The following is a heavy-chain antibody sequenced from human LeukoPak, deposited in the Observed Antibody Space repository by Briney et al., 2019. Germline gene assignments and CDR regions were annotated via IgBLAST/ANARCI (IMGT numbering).Heavy chain of an antibody. CDR1: GFTFSSYG. V-gene: IGHV3-30*18. CDR3: AKTLWGPRSCPDY. D-gene: IGHD3-16*01. Sequence: PGGSLRLSCAASGFTFSSYGMHWVRQAPGKGLEWVAVISYDGSNKNYVDSVKGRFTISRDNSKNTLYLQMNSLRVEDTAVYYCAKTLWGPRSCPDYWGQGTLVSVSS. J-gene: IGHJ4*02. CDR2: ISYDGSNK.